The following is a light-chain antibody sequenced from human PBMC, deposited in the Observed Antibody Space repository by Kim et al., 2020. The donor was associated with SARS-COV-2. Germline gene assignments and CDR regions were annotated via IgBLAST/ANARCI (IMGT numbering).Light chain of an antibody. Sequence: SVKPTCTRTSGNSSYAIAWHQQQPEKGPRYLMKLNSDGSHSRGDGIPDRFSGSSSGAVRYLTISSRQSEDEPDYYCQTWGTGIRVFGGGTQLTVL. V-gene: IGLV4-69*01. CDR2: LNSDGSH. CDR3: QTWGTGIRV. J-gene: IGLJ3*02. CDR1: SGNSSYA.